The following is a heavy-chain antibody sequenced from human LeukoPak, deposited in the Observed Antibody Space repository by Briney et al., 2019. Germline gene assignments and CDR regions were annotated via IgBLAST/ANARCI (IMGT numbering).Heavy chain of an antibody. CDR3: ATSTIAVAGIFY. D-gene: IGHD6-19*01. Sequence: GASVKVSCKTSEYTFTGYYMHWVRQAPGQGLEWMGWINPNSGGTNYAQKFQGRVTMTRDTSISTAYMELSRLRSDDTAVYYCATSTIAVAGIFYWGQGTLVTVSS. V-gene: IGHV1-2*02. CDR2: INPNSGGT. J-gene: IGHJ4*02. CDR1: EYTFTGYY.